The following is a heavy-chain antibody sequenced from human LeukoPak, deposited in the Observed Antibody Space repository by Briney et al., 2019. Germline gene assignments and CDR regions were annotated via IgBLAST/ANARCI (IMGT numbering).Heavy chain of an antibody. V-gene: IGHV3-48*03. D-gene: IGHD1-1*01. CDR2: ISSSGSTI. CDR3: ARCTTGRTFGSLREIKRSREIDY. J-gene: IGHJ4*02. CDR1: GFTFSSYE. Sequence: GGSLRLPCAASGFTFSSYEMNWVRQAPGKGLEWVSYISSSGSTIYYADSVKGRFTISRDNAKNSLYLQMNSLRVEDTAVYYCARCTTGRTFGSLREIKRSREIDYWGQGTLVTVSS.